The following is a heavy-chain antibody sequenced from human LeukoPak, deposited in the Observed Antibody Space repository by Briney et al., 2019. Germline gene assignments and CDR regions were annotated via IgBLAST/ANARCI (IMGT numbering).Heavy chain of an antibody. J-gene: IGHJ3*02. CDR3: ARGRDSSRSNAFDI. V-gene: IGHV1-2*02. D-gene: IGHD6-13*01. CDR1: GYTFTGYY. CDR2: INPNSGGT. Sequence: ASVKVSCKASGYTFTGYYMHWVRQAPGQGLEWMGWINPNSGGTNYAQKFQGRVTMTRDTSISTAYMELSRLRSDDTAVYYCARGRDSSRSNAFDIWGQGTMVTVSS.